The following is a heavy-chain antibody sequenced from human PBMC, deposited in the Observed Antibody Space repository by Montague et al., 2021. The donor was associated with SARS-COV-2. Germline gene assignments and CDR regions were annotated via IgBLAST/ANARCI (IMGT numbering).Heavy chain of an antibody. CDR1: GASISSSHW. D-gene: IGHD3-10*01. J-gene: IGHJ4*02. CDR3: AGGYGSGSYSS. CDR2: IYHTGST. V-gene: IGHV4-4*02. Sequence: SETLSLTCAVAGASISSSHWWSWIRQPPGKGLEWMGEIYHTGSTXYNPSLKSRVTMSVDTSRKQFSLKLTSVTAADTAVYYCAGGYGSGSYSSWGQGTLVTVSS.